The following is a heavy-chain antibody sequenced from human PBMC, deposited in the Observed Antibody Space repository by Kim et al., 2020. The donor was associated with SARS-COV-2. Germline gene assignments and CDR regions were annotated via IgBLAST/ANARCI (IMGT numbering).Heavy chain of an antibody. CDR1: GFTFDNFG. Sequence: GGSLRLSCAASGFTFDNFGMSWVRQAPGKGLEWVSGISASGDSTYYIDSVEGRFTISRDKSKNTLFLQMNSLRAEDTAVYYCAKEVHFDWLLSSVGYYFVGGGQATLVTVSS. D-gene: IGHD3-9*01. J-gene: IGHJ4*01. V-gene: IGHV3-23*01. CDR3: AKEVHFDWLLSSVGYYFVG. CDR2: ISASGDST.